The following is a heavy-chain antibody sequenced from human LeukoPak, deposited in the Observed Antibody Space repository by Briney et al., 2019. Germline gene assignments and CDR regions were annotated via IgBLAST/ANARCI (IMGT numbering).Heavy chain of an antibody. CDR2: IKQDGSQT. Sequence: GGSLRLSCAASGFTFSSYWMSWVSQAPGKGLEWVATIKQDGSQTYYVDSVKGRFTISRDNAKNSLYLQMNSLRAEDTAVYYCARDLVAAAGRGNYWGQGTLVTVSS. CDR1: GFTFSSYW. D-gene: IGHD6-13*01. J-gene: IGHJ4*02. CDR3: ARDLVAAAGRGNY. V-gene: IGHV3-7*01.